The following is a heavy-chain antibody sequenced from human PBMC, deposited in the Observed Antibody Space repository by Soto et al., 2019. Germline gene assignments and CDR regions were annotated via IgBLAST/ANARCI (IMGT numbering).Heavy chain of an antibody. D-gene: IGHD3-16*01. J-gene: IGHJ4*02. CDR2: TYYRSKWYN. CDR1: GESVSGTRAA. V-gene: IGHV6-1*01. CDR3: ARDFPYYESSNSYFDY. Sequence: PLPALSRSGASSGESVSGTRAAWNWIRQSPSRGIEWLGRTYYRSKWYNDYAVSVKSRITVTPDTSKNQFSLHLNSVTPEDTAVYYCARDFPYYESSNSYFDYSGQGALVTVSS.